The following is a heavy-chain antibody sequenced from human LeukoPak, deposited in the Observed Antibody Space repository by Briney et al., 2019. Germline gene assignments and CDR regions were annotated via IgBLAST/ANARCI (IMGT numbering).Heavy chain of an antibody. CDR2: VYSGGLT. V-gene: IGHV3-66*01. Sequence: GGSLRLSCAASGFIVSENYMSWVRQAPGKGLEWVSTVYSGGLTFYADPVKGRFTISRDNSKNTLYLQMSSLRAGDTAVYYCVRDRWPGLGDFWGQGTTVTVSS. J-gene: IGHJ6*02. D-gene: IGHD6-19*01. CDR3: VRDRWPGLGDF. CDR1: GFIVSENY.